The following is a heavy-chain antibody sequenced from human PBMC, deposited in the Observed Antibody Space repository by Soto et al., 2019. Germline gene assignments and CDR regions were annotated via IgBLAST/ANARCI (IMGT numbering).Heavy chain of an antibody. V-gene: IGHV3-23*01. CDR1: GFTCSSYA. Sequence: GGSLRLSCAASGFTCSSYAMSWVRQAPGKGLEWVSAISGSGGSTYYADSVKGRFTISRDNSKNTLYLQMNSLRAEDTAVYYCAKLCDFWSGYYDFDYWGQGTLVTVSS. CDR3: AKLCDFWSGYYDFDY. CDR2: ISGSGGST. D-gene: IGHD3-3*01. J-gene: IGHJ4*02.